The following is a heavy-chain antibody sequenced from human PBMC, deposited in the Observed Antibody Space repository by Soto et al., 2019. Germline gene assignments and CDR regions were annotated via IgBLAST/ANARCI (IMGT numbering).Heavy chain of an antibody. V-gene: IGHV3-7*01. J-gene: IGHJ4*02. D-gene: IGHD3-10*02. CDR1: GFTFSSYW. Sequence: GGSLRLSCAASGFTFSSYWMSWVRQAPGKGLEWVANIKQDGSEKYYVDSVKGRFTISRDNAKNSLYLQMNSLRAEDTAVYYCAIYVRYRRPSGEHYWGPGTLVTLFS. CDR2: IKQDGSEK. CDR3: AIYVRYRRPSGEHY.